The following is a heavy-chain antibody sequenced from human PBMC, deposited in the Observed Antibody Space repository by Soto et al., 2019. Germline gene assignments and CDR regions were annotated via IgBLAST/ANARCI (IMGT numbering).Heavy chain of an antibody. V-gene: IGHV3-30*18. CDR1: GFTFSSYG. D-gene: IGHD6-13*01. CDR3: AKERGGGYSSSWYYYYYGMDV. CDR2: ISYDGSNK. Sequence: PGGSLRLSCAASGFTFSSYGMHWVRQAPGKGLEWVAVISYDGSNKYYADSVKGRFTISRDNSKNTLYLQMNSLRAEDTAVYYRAKERGGGYSSSWYYYYYGMDVWGQGTTVTVSS. J-gene: IGHJ6*02.